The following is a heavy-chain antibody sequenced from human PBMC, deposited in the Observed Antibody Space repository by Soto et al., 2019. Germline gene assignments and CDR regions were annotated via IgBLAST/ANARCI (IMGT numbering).Heavy chain of an antibody. J-gene: IGHJ5*02. CDR3: ARWWSGSRQGFDP. V-gene: IGHV4-31*03. CDR1: GGSISSGDYY. D-gene: IGHD3-3*01. CDR2: IYYSGST. Sequence: QVQLQESGPGLVKPSQTLSLTCTVSGGSISSGDYYWSWIRQHPGKGLEWIGYIYYSGSTYYNPSLKSRVTISVDPSKNQFSLKLSSVTAADTAVYYCARWWSGSRQGFDPWGQGTLVNVSS.